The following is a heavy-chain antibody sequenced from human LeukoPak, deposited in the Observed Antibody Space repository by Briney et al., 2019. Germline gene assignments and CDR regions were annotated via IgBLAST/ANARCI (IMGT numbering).Heavy chain of an antibody. Sequence: EAPVKVSCKASGYTFTGYYMHWVRQAPGQGLEWMGWINPNSGGTNYAQKFQGRVTMTRDTSISTAYMELSRLRSDDTAMYYCARAVLATKSEHWFDSWGQGTLVTVSS. V-gene: IGHV1-2*02. CDR2: INPNSGGT. CDR1: GYTFTGYY. D-gene: IGHD2-8*01. CDR3: ARAVLATKSEHWFDS. J-gene: IGHJ5*01.